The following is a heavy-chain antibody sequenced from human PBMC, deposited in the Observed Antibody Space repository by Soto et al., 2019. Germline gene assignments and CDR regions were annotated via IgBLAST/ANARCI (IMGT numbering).Heavy chain of an antibody. CDR2: INHSGRT. Sequence: QVQLQQWGAGLLKPSETLSLTCAVYGGSFSGYYWSWIRQPPGKGLEWIGEINHSGRTNYNPSLKSRVTISVDTSRTQFSLKLSSVTAADTAVYYCASRPPGALRRFDYWGQGTLVTVSS. V-gene: IGHV4-34*01. CDR3: ASRPPGALRRFDY. D-gene: IGHD4-17*01. CDR1: GGSFSGYY. J-gene: IGHJ4*02.